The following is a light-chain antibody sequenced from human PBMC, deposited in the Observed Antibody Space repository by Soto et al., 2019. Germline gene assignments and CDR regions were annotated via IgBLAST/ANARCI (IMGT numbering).Light chain of an antibody. V-gene: IGLV2-14*01. CDR3: SSYTSSSTL. CDR2: EVS. CDR1: SSDVGGYNY. Sequence: QSALTQPASVSGSPGQSITISCTGTSSDVGGYNYVTCYQQHPGKAPKLMIYEVSNRPSGVSNRFSGSKSGNTASLTISGLQAEDEADYYCSSYTSSSTLFGTGTKLTVL. J-gene: IGLJ1*01.